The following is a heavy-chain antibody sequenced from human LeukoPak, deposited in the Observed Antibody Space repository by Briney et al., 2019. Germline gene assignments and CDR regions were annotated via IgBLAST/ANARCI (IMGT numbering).Heavy chain of an antibody. V-gene: IGHV4-4*07. CDR1: GGSISSYY. J-gene: IGHJ4*02. CDR2: IYTSGST. CDR3: ARHGIAAAGYYFDY. D-gene: IGHD6-13*01. Sequence: SETLSLTCTVSGGSISSYYWSWIRQPAGKGLEWIGRIYTSGSTNYNPSLKSRVTMSVDTSKNQFSLKLSSVTAADTAVYYCARHGIAAAGYYFDYWGQGTLVTVSS.